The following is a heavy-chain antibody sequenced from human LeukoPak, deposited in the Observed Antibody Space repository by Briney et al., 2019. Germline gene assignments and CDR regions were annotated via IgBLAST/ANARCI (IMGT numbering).Heavy chain of an antibody. CDR3: ARGTEEYSKSSGWFDP. V-gene: IGHV1-69*13. J-gene: IGHJ5*02. D-gene: IGHD6-6*01. Sequence: ASVKVSCKASGGTFSIYAINWVRQAPGQGLEWMGGIIPLFGTPNYAQKFQGRVTITADESTNTAYMELNSLRSEDTAVYYGARGTEEYSKSSGWFDPWGQGTLVIVSS. CDR1: GGTFSIYA. CDR2: IIPLFGTP.